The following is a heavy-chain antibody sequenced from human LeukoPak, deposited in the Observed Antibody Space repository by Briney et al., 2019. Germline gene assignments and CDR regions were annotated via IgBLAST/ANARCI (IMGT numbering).Heavy chain of an antibody. CDR2: INPSGGST. J-gene: IGHJ4*02. Sequence: ASVKVSCKASGYTFTSYYMHWVRQAPGQGLEWMGIINPSGGSTSYAQKFQGRVTMTRDTSTSTDYMELSSLRSEDTAVYYCARAAGDYYDSSGYYYYWGQGTLVTVSS. V-gene: IGHV1-46*01. CDR3: ARAAGDYYDSSGYYYY. CDR1: GYTFTSYY. D-gene: IGHD3-22*01.